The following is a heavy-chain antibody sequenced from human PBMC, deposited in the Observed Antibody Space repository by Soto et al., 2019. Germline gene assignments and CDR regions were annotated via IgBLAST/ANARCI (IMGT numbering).Heavy chain of an antibody. J-gene: IGHJ5*02. V-gene: IGHV5-51*01. Sequence: PGESLKISCKGSGYSFTSDWIGWVRQMPGKGLEWMGIIYPGDSDTRYSPSFQGQVTISADKSISTAYLQWSSLKASDTAMYYCARGPSDSSGWYLKEFDPWGQGTLVTVS. CDR3: ARGPSDSSGWYLKEFDP. CDR2: IYPGDSDT. D-gene: IGHD6-19*01. CDR1: GYSFTSDW.